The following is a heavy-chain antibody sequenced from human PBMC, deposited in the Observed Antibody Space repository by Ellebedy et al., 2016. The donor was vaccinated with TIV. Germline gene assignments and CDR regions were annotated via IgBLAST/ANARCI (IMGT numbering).Heavy chain of an antibody. V-gene: IGHV4-61*01. CDR2: FYSSGST. CDR3: SGAYGRATPKY. J-gene: IGHJ4*02. CDR1: GVSVNSATYY. Sequence: MPSETLSLTCTVSGVSVNSATYYWTWLRQPPGKGLEWIGYFYSSGSTDYKPSLKSRVAISVDTSKNQFSLKLSSVTAADTAVYFCSGAYGRATPKYWGQGTLVTVSS. D-gene: IGHD3-10*01.